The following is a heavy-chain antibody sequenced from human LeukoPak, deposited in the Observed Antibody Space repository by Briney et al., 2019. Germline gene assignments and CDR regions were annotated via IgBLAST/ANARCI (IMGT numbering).Heavy chain of an antibody. CDR2: ISGSGATT. CDR3: AKVGSYGLKYLDS. D-gene: IGHD5-18*01. J-gene: IGHJ4*02. Sequence: GGSLRLSCAASGFTFSHYAMTWVRQTPGKGLEWVSDISGSGATTYYADSVKGRFTISRDNSRATLYLQMNSLRADDTAVYYCAKVGSYGLKYLDSWGQGTLVTVSS. V-gene: IGHV3-23*01. CDR1: GFTFSHYA.